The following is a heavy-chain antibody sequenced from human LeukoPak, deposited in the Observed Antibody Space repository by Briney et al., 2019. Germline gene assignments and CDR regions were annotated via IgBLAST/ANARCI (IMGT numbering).Heavy chain of an antibody. Sequence: SGTLSLTCAVSGGSISSSNWWSWVRQPPGKGLEWIGEIYHSGSTNYNPSLKSRVTISVDKSENQFSLKLSSVTAADTAVYYCARVSDYGDYRSYFDYWGQGTLVTVSS. CDR2: IYHSGST. V-gene: IGHV4-4*02. J-gene: IGHJ4*02. CDR3: ARVSDYGDYRSYFDY. D-gene: IGHD4-17*01. CDR1: GGSISSSNW.